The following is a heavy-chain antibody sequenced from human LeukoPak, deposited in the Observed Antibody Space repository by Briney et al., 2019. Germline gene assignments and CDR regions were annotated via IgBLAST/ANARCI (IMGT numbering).Heavy chain of an antibody. V-gene: IGHV3-30*04. Sequence: GGSLRLSCAASGFTFSSYAMHWVRQAPGKGLXXXXXISYDGSNKYYADSVKGRFTISRDNSKNTLYLQMNSLRAEDTAVYYCARGSGLRYFDWLLLGYWGQGTLVTVSS. D-gene: IGHD3-9*01. CDR1: GFTFSSYA. CDR3: ARGSGLRYFDWLLLGY. J-gene: IGHJ4*02. CDR2: ISYDGSNK.